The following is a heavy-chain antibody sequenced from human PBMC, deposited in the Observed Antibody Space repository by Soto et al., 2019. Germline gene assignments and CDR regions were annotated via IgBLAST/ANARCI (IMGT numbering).Heavy chain of an antibody. CDR3: ERRGEMETNYYDMDV. D-gene: IGHD3-10*01. CDR2: IYYSGNT. V-gene: IGHV4-39*01. J-gene: IGHJ6*02. Sequence: PSETLSLTCTVSGGSVSSGTSYWGWIRQPPGKGLEWIGIIYYSGNTYYNPSLKRRVTISVDTSKNQFSLNLSSVTAADTAVYYCERRGEMETNYYDMDVWGQGTTNTVSS. CDR1: GGSVSSGTSY.